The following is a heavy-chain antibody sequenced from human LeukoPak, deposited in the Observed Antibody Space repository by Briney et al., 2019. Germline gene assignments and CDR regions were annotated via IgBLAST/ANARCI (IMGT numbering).Heavy chain of an antibody. CDR3: ARGLWFGDENPPYFDY. V-gene: IGHV4-4*07. CDR2: IYTSGST. CDR1: GGSISSYY. Sequence: SETLSLTCTVSGGSISSYYWSWIRQPAGKGLEWIGRIYTSGSTNYNPSLKSRVTISVDTSKYQFSLKLSSVTAADTAVYYCARGLWFGDENPPYFDYWGQGTLVTVSS. D-gene: IGHD3-10*01. J-gene: IGHJ4*02.